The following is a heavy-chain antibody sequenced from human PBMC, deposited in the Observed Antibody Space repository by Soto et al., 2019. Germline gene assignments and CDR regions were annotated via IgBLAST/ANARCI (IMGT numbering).Heavy chain of an antibody. CDR2: ISGSGGST. V-gene: IGHV3-23*04. CDR1: GFTVSSNY. D-gene: IGHD3-10*01. CDR3: AKKVSTGGSGELNY. J-gene: IGHJ4*02. Sequence: EVQLVESGGGLIQPGGSLRLSCAASGFTVSSNYMSWVRQAPGKGLEWVSAISGSGGSTYYADSVKGRFTISRDNSKNTLYLQMNSLRAEDTAVYYCAKKVSTGGSGELNYWGQGTLVTVSS.